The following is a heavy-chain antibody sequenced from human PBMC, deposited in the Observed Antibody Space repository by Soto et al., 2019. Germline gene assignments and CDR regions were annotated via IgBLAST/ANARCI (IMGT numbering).Heavy chain of an antibody. J-gene: IGHJ6*03. D-gene: IGHD4-4*01. Sequence: QVQLVQSGTEVKKPGASVKVSCKASGYTFRSYGISWVRQAPGQGPEWMGWISGYNGNTHYPQKFQGKVTMTTDTSRSTAYMELRSMRSYDTAVYYCAKADSNYAGRFSYYYMDFWGNGTLVTVSS. CDR3: AKADSNYAGRFSYYYMDF. CDR2: ISGYNGNT. CDR1: GYTFRSYG. V-gene: IGHV1-18*01.